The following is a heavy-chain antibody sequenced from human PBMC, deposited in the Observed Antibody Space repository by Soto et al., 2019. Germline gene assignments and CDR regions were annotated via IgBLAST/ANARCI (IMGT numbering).Heavy chain of an antibody. Sequence: GSLRLSCAASEFAFSTYAMTWVRQAPGRGLQWVATISDSGDITYYADSVKGRFTISRDNSRNTLYLQMNNLRAEDTALYYCAKPWVQSITDRTPRFDYWGRGTLVTVSS. CDR2: ISDSGDIT. J-gene: IGHJ4*02. D-gene: IGHD6-6*01. V-gene: IGHV3-23*01. CDR1: EFAFSTYA. CDR3: AKPWVQSITDRTPRFDY.